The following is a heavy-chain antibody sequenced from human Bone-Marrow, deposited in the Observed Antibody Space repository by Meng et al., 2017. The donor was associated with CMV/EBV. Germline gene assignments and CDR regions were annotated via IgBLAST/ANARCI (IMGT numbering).Heavy chain of an antibody. D-gene: IGHD2-2*02. Sequence: GESLKISCAASGFTFSSYAMHWVRQAPGKGLEWVAVISYDGSNKYYADSVKGRFTISRDNSKNTLYLQMNSLRAEDTAVYYCAPLGYCSSTSCYREDYWGQGTLVTFSS. V-gene: IGHV3-30-3*01. CDR2: ISYDGSNK. J-gene: IGHJ4*02. CDR3: APLGYCSSTSCYREDY. CDR1: GFTFSSYA.